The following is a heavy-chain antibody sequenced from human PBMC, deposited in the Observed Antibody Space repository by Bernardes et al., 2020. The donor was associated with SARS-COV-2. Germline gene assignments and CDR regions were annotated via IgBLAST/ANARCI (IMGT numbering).Heavy chain of an antibody. CDR3: ARDLEDTIFGVVFEDY. V-gene: IGHV3-7*03. D-gene: IGHD3-3*01. CDR1: GFTFGSYW. CDR2: IKEDGSDK. Sequence: GGSLRLSCAASGFTFGSYWMSWVRQAPGKGLERVANIKEDGSDKYYVDSVRGRFTISRDNAKNSLYLQMNSLRAEDTAVYYCARDLEDTIFGVVFEDYWGQGTLVTVSS. J-gene: IGHJ4*02.